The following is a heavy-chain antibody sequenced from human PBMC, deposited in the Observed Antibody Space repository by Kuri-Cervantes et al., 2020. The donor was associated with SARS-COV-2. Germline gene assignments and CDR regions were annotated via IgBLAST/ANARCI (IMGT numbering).Heavy chain of an antibody. CDR1: GLTFSSYA. CDR3: ARGEALYYYMDV. CDR2: ISYDGSNK. J-gene: IGHJ6*03. V-gene: IGHV3-30-3*01. Sequence: GESLKISCAASGLTFSSYAMHWVRQAPGKGLEWVAVISYDGSNKYYADSVKGRFTISRDNSKNTLYLQMNSLRAEDTAVYYCARGEALYYYMDVWGKGTTVTVSS.